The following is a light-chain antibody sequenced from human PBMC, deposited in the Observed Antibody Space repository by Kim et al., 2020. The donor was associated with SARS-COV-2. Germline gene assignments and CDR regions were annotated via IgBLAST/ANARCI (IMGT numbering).Light chain of an antibody. J-gene: IGLJ2*01. V-gene: IGLV1-51*01. CDR3: GTWDSSLSAG. CDR1: SSNLGNNY. CDR2: DNN. Sequence: PGQKVTISCSGISSNLGNNYVSWYQQLPGTAPKLLIYDNNKRPSGIPDRFSGSKSGTSATLGITGLQTGDEADYYCGTWDSSLSAGFGGGTQLTVL.